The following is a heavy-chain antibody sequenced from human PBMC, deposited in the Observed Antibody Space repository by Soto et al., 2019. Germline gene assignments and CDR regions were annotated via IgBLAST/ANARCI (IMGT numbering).Heavy chain of an antibody. CDR2: IYRDGSDT. D-gene: IGHD1-26*01. CDR1: GFTFSNYW. Sequence: GGSLRLSCAASGFTFSNYWMHWVRQAPGKGLVWVSRIYRDGSDTSYADSVKGRFSISRDNAKNTLYLQMNSLRAEDTAVYYCARGGAETIWGQGTMVTVSS. J-gene: IGHJ3*02. V-gene: IGHV3-74*01. CDR3: ARGGAETI.